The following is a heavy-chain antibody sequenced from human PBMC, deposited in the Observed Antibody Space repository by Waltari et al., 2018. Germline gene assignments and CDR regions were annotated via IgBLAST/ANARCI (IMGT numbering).Heavy chain of an antibody. CDR3: ARYSSAFHGHDY. CDR2: IIPILGIA. D-gene: IGHD2-21*01. Sequence: QVQLVQSGAEVKKHGPSVKVSCKASVGTFSIYDISWVRQAPGQGLEWMGGIIPILGIANYAQKFQGRVTITADKSTSTAYMELSSLRSEDTAVYYCARYSSAFHGHDYWGQGTLVTVSS. CDR1: VGTFSIYD. J-gene: IGHJ4*02. V-gene: IGHV1-69*10.